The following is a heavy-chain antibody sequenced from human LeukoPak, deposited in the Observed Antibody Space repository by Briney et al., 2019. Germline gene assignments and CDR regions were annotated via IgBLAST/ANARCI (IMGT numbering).Heavy chain of an antibody. CDR3: AILYGDYVDPNYYGMDV. Sequence: SVKVSCKASGGTFSSYAISWVRQAPGQGLEWMGGIIPIFGTANYAQKFQGRVTITADESTSTAYMELSSLRSEDTAVYYCAILYGDYVDPNYYGMDVWGQGTTVTVSS. CDR2: IIPIFGTA. CDR1: GGTFSSYA. J-gene: IGHJ6*02. V-gene: IGHV1-69*13. D-gene: IGHD4-17*01.